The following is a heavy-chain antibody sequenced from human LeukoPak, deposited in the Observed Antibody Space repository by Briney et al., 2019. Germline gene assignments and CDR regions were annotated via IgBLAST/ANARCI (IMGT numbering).Heavy chain of an antibody. CDR3: ARCPWLRDGQGAYYFDY. D-gene: IGHD5-12*01. Sequence: GSLVKVSCKASGGTFSSYAITWVRQAPGQGLEWMGGIIPMFDTADYAQKFQDRVTITADESTSTAYMELSSLRSEDTAVYYCARCPWLRDGQGAYYFDYWGQGTLVTVSS. J-gene: IGHJ4*02. CDR2: IIPMFDTA. V-gene: IGHV1-69*01. CDR1: GGTFSSYA.